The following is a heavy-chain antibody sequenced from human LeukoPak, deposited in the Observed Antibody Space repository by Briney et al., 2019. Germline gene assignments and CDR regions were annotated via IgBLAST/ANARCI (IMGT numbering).Heavy chain of an antibody. V-gene: IGHV4-59*01. CDR1: GGSISSYY. Sequence: SETLSLTCTVSGGSISSYYWSWIRQPPGKGLEWIGFIYYRVSTNYNPSLKSRVTISVDTSKNQFSLKLSSVTAADTAVYYCARNAGAYSYEYWGQGTLVTVSS. J-gene: IGHJ4*02. D-gene: IGHD5-18*01. CDR3: ARNAGAYSYEY. CDR2: IYYRVST.